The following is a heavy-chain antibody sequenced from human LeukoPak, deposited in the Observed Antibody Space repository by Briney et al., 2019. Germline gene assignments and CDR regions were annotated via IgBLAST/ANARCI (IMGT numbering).Heavy chain of an antibody. CDR3: AREARDTPYYFDY. Sequence: SETLSLTCAVSGGSISSGGYSWSWIRQPPGRGLEWIGYIYHSGSTYYNPSLKSRVSIPLDTSENQFSLKLSSVTAADTAVYYCAREARDTPYYFDYWGQGTLVTVSS. CDR1: GGSISSGGYS. J-gene: IGHJ4*02. V-gene: IGHV4-30-2*01. D-gene: IGHD6-6*01. CDR2: IYHSGST.